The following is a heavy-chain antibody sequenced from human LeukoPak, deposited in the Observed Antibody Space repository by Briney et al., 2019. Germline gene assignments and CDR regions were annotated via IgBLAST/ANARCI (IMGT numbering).Heavy chain of an antibody. D-gene: IGHD3-3*01. V-gene: IGHV1-2*06. CDR1: GYTFTGYY. CDR2: INPNSGGT. CDR3: ARETKLEWLLIFXY. J-gene: IGHJ4*02. Sequence: ASVKVSCKASGYTFTGYYLHWVRQAPGQGPEWMGRINPNSGGTNYAQKFQGRVTMTRDTSINTAYMELSRLRSDDTAVYYCARETKLEWLLIFXYWGQGTXVT.